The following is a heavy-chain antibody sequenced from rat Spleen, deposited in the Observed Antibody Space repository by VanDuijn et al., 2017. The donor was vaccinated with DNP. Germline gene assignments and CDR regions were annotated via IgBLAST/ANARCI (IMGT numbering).Heavy chain of an antibody. CDR3: ARHVLPLRVWDY. V-gene: IGHV5-22*01. J-gene: IGHJ2*01. D-gene: IGHD1-4*01. Sequence: EVQLVESGGGLVQPGRSLKLSCAASGFTFSDYYMAWVRQAPTKGLEWVAYINYDGGSTYFGDAGKGRFTISRDNAKSTLYLQMNSLRSEDMATYYCARHVLPLRVWDYWGQGVMVTVSS. CDR2: INYDGGST. CDR1: GFTFSDYY.